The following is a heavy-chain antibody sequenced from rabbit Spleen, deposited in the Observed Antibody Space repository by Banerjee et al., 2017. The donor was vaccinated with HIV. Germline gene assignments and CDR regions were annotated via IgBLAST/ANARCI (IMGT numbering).Heavy chain of an antibody. V-gene: IGHV1S40*01. CDR1: GFSFSSSDY. D-gene: IGHD1-1*01. Sequence: QSLEESGGGLVQPEGSLTLTCTASGFSFSSSDYMCWVRQAPGKGLEWISCIAGSSSGFTYSATWAKGRFTCSKTSSTTVTLQMTSLTAADTATYFCARDLVAVIGWNFNLWGPGTLVTVS. J-gene: IGHJ4*01. CDR3: ARDLVAVIGWNFNL. CDR2: IAGSSSGFT.